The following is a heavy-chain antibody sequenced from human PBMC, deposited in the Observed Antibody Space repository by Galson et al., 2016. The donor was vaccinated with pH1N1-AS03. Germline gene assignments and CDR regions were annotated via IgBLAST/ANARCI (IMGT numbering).Heavy chain of an antibody. V-gene: IGHV4-4*02. Sequence: SETLSLTCAVSGGSIFSTNWWSWVRQPPGKGLEWIGEIYESGSTNYNPSLKSRVTISVDKSKNQFSLKVTSVTAADTAVYYCARVDYSQYGPLMIDYWGQGALVTVSS. CDR1: GGSIFSTNW. D-gene: IGHD2-15*01. CDR3: ARVDYSQYGPLMIDY. CDR2: IYESGST. J-gene: IGHJ4*02.